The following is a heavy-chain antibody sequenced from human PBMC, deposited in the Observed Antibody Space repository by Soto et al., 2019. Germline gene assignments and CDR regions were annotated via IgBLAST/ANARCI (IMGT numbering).Heavy chain of an antibody. D-gene: IGHD6-19*01. CDR2: ISGSVGGT. CDR1: GFTFCSYA. V-gene: IGHV3-23*01. CDR3: AKVGANIAVTAPFDY. Sequence: GGSLRLSCAAPGFTFCSYAMSWVRQAPGKGLEWVSGISGSVGGTYYVDSVRGRFTISRDNSKNTLYLQMNSLRAEDTALYYCAKVGANIAVTAPFDYWGQGTQVTVSS. J-gene: IGHJ4*02.